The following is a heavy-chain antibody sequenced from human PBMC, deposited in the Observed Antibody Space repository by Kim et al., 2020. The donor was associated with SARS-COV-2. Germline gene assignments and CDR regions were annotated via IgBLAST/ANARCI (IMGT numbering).Heavy chain of an antibody. CDR2: IYHSGST. CDR3: ARVKYQRLHYFDD. D-gene: IGHD2-2*01. J-gene: IGHJ4*02. CDR1: GGSISSGGYY. Sequence: SETLSLTCAVSGGSISSGGYYWSWIRQPPGKGLEWIGYIYHSGSTYYNPSLKSRVTISVDRSKNQFSLKLSSVTAADTAVYYCARVKYQRLHYFDDWGQG. V-gene: IGHV4-30-2*01.